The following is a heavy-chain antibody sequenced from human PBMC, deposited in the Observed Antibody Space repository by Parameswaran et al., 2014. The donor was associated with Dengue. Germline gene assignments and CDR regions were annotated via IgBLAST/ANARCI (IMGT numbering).Heavy chain of an antibody. V-gene: IGHV1-69*04. CDR2: IIPILGIA. D-gene: IGHD2-21*02. Sequence: WVRQAPGQGLEWMGRIIPILGIANYAQKFQGRVTITADKSTSTAYMELSSLRSEDTAVYYCARGPPRLTAYAEYFQHWGQGTLVTVSS. J-gene: IGHJ1*01. CDR3: ARGPPRLTAYAEYFQH.